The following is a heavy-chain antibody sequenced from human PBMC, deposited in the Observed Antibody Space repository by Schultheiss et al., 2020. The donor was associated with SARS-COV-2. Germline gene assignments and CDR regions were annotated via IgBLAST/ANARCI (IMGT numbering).Heavy chain of an antibody. D-gene: IGHD3-16*01. CDR1: GGSISSYY. V-gene: IGHV4-59*08. J-gene: IGHJ6*03. CDR3: ARGGLYYYMDV. Sequence: SETLSLTCTVSGGSISSYYWSWIRQPPGKGLEWIGYIYYSGSTNYNPPLKSRVTISVDTSKNQFSLKLSSVTAADTAVYYCARGGLYYYMDVWGKGTTVTVSS. CDR2: IYYSGST.